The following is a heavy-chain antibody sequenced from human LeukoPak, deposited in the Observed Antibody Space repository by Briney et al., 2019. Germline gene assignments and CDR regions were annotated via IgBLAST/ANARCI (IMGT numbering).Heavy chain of an antibody. J-gene: IGHJ4*02. CDR2: IYYSGST. V-gene: IGHV4-39*01. CDR3: ARTVVVVIYYFDY. D-gene: IGHD3-22*01. Sequence: PSETLSLTCTVSGGSISSSNCYWGWIRQPPGKGLEWIGSIYYSGSTYYNPSLKSRVTISVDTSKNQFSLKLSSVTAADTAVYYCARTVVVVIYYFDYWGQGTLVTVSS. CDR1: GGSISSSNCY.